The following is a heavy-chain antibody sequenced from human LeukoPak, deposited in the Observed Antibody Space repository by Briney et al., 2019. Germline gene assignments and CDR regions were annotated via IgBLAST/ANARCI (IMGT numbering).Heavy chain of an antibody. CDR1: GFTFSRFA. Sequence: GGSLRLSCAASGFTFSRFAMTWVRQAPGKGLEWVSAISGSGGSTYYADSVKGRFTISRDNAKNSLYLQMNSLRAEDTAVYYCARLRYGDYVAGGDYWGQGTLVTVSS. V-gene: IGHV3-23*01. D-gene: IGHD4-17*01. CDR3: ARLRYGDYVAGGDY. CDR2: ISGSGGST. J-gene: IGHJ4*02.